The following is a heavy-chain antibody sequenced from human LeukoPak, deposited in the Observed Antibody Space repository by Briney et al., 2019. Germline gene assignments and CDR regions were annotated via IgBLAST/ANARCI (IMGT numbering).Heavy chain of an antibody. V-gene: IGHV1-2*02. D-gene: IGHD3-22*01. CDR2: INPNSGGT. CDR1: GYTFTGYY. Sequence: ASVKVSCKASGYTFTGYYMHWVRQAPGHGLEWMGWINPNSGGTNYAQKFQGRVTMTRDTSISTVYMELSRLRSDDTAVYYCAREETDFGSSGYDFNWGRGTLVTVSS. J-gene: IGHJ4*02. CDR3: AREETDFGSSGYDFN.